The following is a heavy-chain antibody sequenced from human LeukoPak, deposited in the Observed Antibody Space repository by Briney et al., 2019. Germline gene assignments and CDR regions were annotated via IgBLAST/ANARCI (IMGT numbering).Heavy chain of an antibody. D-gene: IGHD1-26*01. Sequence: PSETLSLTCTVSGGSISSGGYYWRWIRQHPGKGLEWIGYIYCSGSTYYNPSLKSRVTISVDTSKNQFSLKLSSVTAADTAVYYCARVSMGGTYYYFDPWGQGTLVTVSS. CDR2: IYCSGST. V-gene: IGHV4-31*03. CDR1: GGSISSGGYY. CDR3: ARVSMGGTYYYFDP. J-gene: IGHJ4*02.